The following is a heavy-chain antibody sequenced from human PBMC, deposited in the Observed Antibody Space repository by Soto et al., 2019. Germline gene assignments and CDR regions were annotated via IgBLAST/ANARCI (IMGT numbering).Heavy chain of an antibody. Sequence: PETLSLTCAVSGYSISSGYYWGWIRQPPGKGLEWIGSVYDTGSTYYNPSLKSRVPISLDTSKNHFSLKLSSVTAADTAVYYCARGRNYNVDSGYNSFDPCGQGTLVIVSS. D-gene: IGHD6-25*01. J-gene: IGHJ5*02. V-gene: IGHV4-38-2*01. CDR2: VYDTGST. CDR3: ARGRNYNVDSGYNSFDP. CDR1: GYSISSGYY.